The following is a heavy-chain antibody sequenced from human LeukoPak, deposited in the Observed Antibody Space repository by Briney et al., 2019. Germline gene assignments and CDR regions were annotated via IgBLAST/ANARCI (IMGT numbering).Heavy chain of an antibody. CDR2: INPNSGGT. CDR1: GYTFTGYY. J-gene: IGHJ4*02. V-gene: IGHV1-2*02. D-gene: IGHD3-10*01. CDR3: ARDRGEMWFGELLATDY. Sequence: ASVKVSCKASGYTFTGYYMHWVRQAPGQGLEWMGWINPNSGGTNYAQKFQGRVTMTRDTSISTAYMELSRLRSDDTAVYYCARDRGEMWFGELLATDYWGQGTLVTVSS.